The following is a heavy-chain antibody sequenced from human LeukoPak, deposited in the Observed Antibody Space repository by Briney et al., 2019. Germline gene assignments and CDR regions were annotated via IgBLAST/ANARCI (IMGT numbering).Heavy chain of an antibody. CDR2: IYTSGST. V-gene: IGHV4-4*07. CDR1: GGSISSYY. CDR3: ARGSQTYYGFWSGYSVFDY. D-gene: IGHD3-3*01. J-gene: IGHJ4*02. Sequence: PSETLSLTCTVSGGSISSYYWSWIRQPAGKGLEWIGRIYTSGSTNYNPSLKSRVTMSVDTSKNQFSLKLSSVTAADTAVYYCARGSQTYYGFWSGYSVFDYWGQGTLVTVSS.